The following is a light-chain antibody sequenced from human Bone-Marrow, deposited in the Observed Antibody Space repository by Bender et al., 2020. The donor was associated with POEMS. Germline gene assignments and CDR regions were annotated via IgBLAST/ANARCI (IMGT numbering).Light chain of an antibody. CDR2: EVS. CDR3: CSYADTTTWV. CDR1: SSDVGSYNL. Sequence: QSALAQPASVSGSPGQSITISCTGTSSDVGSYNLVSWYQQYPGKAPKLMIYEVSKRPSGVSNRFSGSKSGNTASLTISGLQAEDESDYYCCSYADTTTWVFGGGTKLTVL. J-gene: IGLJ3*02. V-gene: IGLV2-23*02.